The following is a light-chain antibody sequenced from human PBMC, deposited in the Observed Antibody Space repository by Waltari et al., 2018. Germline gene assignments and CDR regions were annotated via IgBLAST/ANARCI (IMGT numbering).Light chain of an antibody. CDR2: WAS. V-gene: IGKV4-1*01. Sequence: EMTQSPDSLPVTLGERATINCKSSQSFLYNFNNKNYLAWFTLKPGQPPKLLIWWASTREPGVPDRFSGSGSGTDFTLTISSLQTEDVAVYYCQQYLTLPYSFGQGTKLEIK. J-gene: IGKJ2*03. CDR3: QQYLTLPYS. CDR1: QSFLYNFNNKNY.